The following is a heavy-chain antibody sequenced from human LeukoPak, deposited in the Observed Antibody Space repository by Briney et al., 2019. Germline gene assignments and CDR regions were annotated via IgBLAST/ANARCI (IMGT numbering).Heavy chain of an antibody. CDR3: ARPGFGDDIGVWGTIDS. J-gene: IGHJ4*02. CDR2: IYYSGST. Sequence: PSETLSLTCTVSGGSISSYYWSWIRQPPGKGLEWIGYIYYSGSTNYNPSLKSRVTISVDTSKNQFSLRLYSVTAADTAVYYCARPGFGDDIGVWGTIDSWGQGTLVTVSS. V-gene: IGHV4-59*12. CDR1: GGSISSYY. D-gene: IGHD3-16*01.